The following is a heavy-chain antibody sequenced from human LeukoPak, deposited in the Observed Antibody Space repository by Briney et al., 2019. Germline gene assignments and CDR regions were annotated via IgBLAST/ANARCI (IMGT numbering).Heavy chain of an antibody. CDR1: GDSFSSHY. CDR2: ISYRGST. J-gene: IGHJ3*02. V-gene: IGHV4-59*11. CDR3: ARDLVTVTKGFDI. Sequence: SETLSLTCTASGDSFSSHYWTWIRQPPGKGLEWIGYISYRGSTNYNPSLKSRVTISIDTSKNQFSLKLSSVTAADTAVYYCARDLVTVTKGFDIWGHGTMVSVSS. D-gene: IGHD4-17*01.